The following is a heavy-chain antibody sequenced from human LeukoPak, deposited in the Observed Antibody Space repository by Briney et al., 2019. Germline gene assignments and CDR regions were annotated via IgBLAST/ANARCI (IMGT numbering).Heavy chain of an antibody. CDR2: INHSGST. Sequence: SETLSLTCTVSGYSISSGYYWGWIRQPPGKGLEWIGEINHSGSTNYNPSLKSRVTISVDTSKNQFSLKLSSVTAADTAVYYCARAPIVPPAQSNLVANAINYDYVWGTFFDYWGQGTLVTVSS. J-gene: IGHJ4*02. D-gene: IGHD3-16*01. V-gene: IGHV4-38-2*02. CDR1: GYSISSGYY. CDR3: ARAPIVPPAQSNLVANAINYDYVWGTFFDY.